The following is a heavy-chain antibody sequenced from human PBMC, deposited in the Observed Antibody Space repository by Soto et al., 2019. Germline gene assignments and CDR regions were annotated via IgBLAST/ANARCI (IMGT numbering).Heavy chain of an antibody. CDR2: IYPGDSET. J-gene: IGHJ6*02. Sequence: ESLKISCKGSGYSFTSYWIGWVRQMPGKGLEWMGSIYPGDSETRYSPSFQGQVTISADKSISTAYLQWSSLKASDTAMYYCARHEAARPGSPSGVPRYYYYGMGVWGQGTTVTDSS. V-gene: IGHV5-51*01. D-gene: IGHD6-6*01. CDR1: GYSFTSYW. CDR3: ARHEAARPGSPSGVPRYYYYGMGV.